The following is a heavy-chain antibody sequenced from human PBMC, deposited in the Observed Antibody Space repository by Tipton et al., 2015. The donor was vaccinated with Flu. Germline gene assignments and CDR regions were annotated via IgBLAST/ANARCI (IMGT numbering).Heavy chain of an antibody. CDR1: GDSIGNAYY. Sequence: TLSLTCSVSGDSIGNAYYWGWIRQPPGKGLEWIGNMHRSGNSYHNPSLKSRVTMPVDTSKNQFSLKLSSVTAADTAVYYCAGRDYSNYVSEPKNWFHPWGQGTLVTVSS. D-gene: IGHD4-11*01. V-gene: IGHV4-38-2*01. CDR3: AGRDYSNYVSEPKNWFHP. CDR2: MHRSGNS. J-gene: IGHJ5*02.